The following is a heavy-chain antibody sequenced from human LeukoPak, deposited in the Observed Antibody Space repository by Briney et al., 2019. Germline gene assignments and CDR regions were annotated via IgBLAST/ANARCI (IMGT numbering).Heavy chain of an antibody. V-gene: IGHV3-53*01. CDR3: ARDRGYYGSGTFDY. Sequence: PGGSLRLSCAASGFTVSSNYMSCVRQAPGKGLGWGSVLYSGGSTYHADSVKGRFTISRDNSKNTLYPQMNSLRAEDTAVYYCARDRGYYGSGTFDYWGQGTLVTVSS. CDR2: LYSGGST. J-gene: IGHJ4*02. CDR1: GFTVSSNY. D-gene: IGHD3-10*01.